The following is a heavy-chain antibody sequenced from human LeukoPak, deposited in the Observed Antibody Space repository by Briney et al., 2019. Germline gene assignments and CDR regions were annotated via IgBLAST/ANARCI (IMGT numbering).Heavy chain of an antibody. V-gene: IGHV4-4*02. CDR2: TSHDGSA. D-gene: IGHD4-23*01. Sequence: SETLSLTCAVSGGSISTNTWWSWVRQPPGKGLEWIGQTSHDGSADYTPSLKSRVTISVDKSKNQLSLKLNSVTAADSAVYYCAKHGGRYFDSWGQGTLVTVSS. CDR1: GGSISTNTW. CDR3: AKHGGRYFDS. J-gene: IGHJ4*02.